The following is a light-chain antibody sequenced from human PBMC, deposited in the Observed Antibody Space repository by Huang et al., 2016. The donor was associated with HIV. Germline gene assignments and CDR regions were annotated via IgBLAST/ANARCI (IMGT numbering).Light chain of an antibody. V-gene: IGKV3-15*01. Sequence: EIVMTQSLATLSVSSVQRVTLSCRANRCVSTNLAWYQQRHGQAPRSLIYGSSTRARGIPARFSGSGSGTDFTLTISSLQSEDFALYYCHQYNNWLLSFGGGTRVDSK. J-gene: IGKJ4*01. CDR3: HQYNNWLLS. CDR1: RCVSTN. CDR2: GSS.